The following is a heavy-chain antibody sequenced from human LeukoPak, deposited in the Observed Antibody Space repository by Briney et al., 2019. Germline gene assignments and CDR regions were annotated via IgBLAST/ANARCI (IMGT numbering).Heavy chain of an antibody. CDR2: ISAYNGNT. J-gene: IGHJ4*02. Sequence: ASVKVPCKASGYPFTSYGISWVRQAPGQGLEWMGWISAYNGNTNYAQKLQGRVTMTTDTSTSTAYMELRSLRSDDTAVYYCARYRWAYWQCAVDYWGQGTLVTVSS. CDR3: ARYRWAYWQCAVDY. D-gene: IGHD2-8*02. V-gene: IGHV1-18*01. CDR1: GYPFTSYG.